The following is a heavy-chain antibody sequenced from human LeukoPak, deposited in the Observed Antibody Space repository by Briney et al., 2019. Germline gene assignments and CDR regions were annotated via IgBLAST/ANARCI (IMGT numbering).Heavy chain of an antibody. V-gene: IGHV3-23*01. Sequence: GGSLRLSCAASGLTFSSYAMGWVRQAPGKGLEWVSSISGSGGNTFYADSVKGRFTISRDNSKNTLYLQMNSLRAEDTAVYYCARVDKTMDTVWGQGTLVSVSS. CDR2: ISGSGGNT. J-gene: IGHJ4*02. D-gene: IGHD5-18*01. CDR3: ARVDKTMDTV. CDR1: GLTFSSYA.